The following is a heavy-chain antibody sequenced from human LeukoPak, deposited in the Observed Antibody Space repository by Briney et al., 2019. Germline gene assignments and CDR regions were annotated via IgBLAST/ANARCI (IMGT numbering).Heavy chain of an antibody. J-gene: IGHJ6*02. Sequence: GGSLRLSCAASGFTFSSYAMSWVRQAPGKGLEWVSTISGSGGSTYYADSVKGRFTISRDNSKNTLYLQMNSLRAEDTAVYYCARGFHCSSTSCYALEGYYYGMDVWGQGTTVTVSS. CDR3: ARGFHCSSTSCYALEGYYYGMDV. CDR2: ISGSGGST. V-gene: IGHV3-23*01. D-gene: IGHD2-2*01. CDR1: GFTFSSYA.